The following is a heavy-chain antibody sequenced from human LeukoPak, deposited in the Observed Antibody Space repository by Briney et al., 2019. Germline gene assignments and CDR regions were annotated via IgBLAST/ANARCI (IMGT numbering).Heavy chain of an antibody. CDR1: GFTFSSHG. CDR3: ARGSGDLDY. D-gene: IGHD4-17*01. CDR2: IKQDGSEK. J-gene: IGHJ4*02. Sequence: GGSLRLSCAASGFTFSSHGMSWVRQAPGMGLEWVDSIKQDGSEKKYVDSVKGRFTISRDNAKNSLYLQMNSLRADDTAVYYCARGSGDLDYWGQGTLVTVSS. V-gene: IGHV3-7*01.